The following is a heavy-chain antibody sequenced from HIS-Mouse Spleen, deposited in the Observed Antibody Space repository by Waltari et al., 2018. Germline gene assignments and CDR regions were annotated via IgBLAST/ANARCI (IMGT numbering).Heavy chain of an antibody. D-gene: IGHD5-18*01. J-gene: IGHJ4*02. CDR3: AKDSSVGGYSFLDY. CDR1: GFTFDDYA. V-gene: IGHV3-43D*03. Sequence: EVQLVESGGVVVQPGGSLRLSCAASGFTFDDYAMHWVRQAPGKGLAWVSIISWGGGSTYNEDSEKGRFTISRDNSKNSLYLQMNSLRAEDTALYYCAKDSSVGGYSFLDYWGQGTLVTVSS. CDR2: ISWGGGST.